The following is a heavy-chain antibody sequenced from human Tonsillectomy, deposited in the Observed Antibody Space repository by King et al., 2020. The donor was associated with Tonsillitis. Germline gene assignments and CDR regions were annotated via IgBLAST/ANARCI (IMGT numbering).Heavy chain of an antibody. CDR2: IRHDGMNK. V-gene: IGHV3-30*02. CDR3: AKDFMVFLSFDDRGLEY. J-gene: IGHJ4*02. Sequence: MHWVRQAPGKGLEWVAFIRHDGMNKSYVDSVKGRFNISRDNSEDTIYLQMNNLRSEDTAAYFCAKDFMVFLSFDDRGLEYWGQGTPVTVSS. D-gene: IGHD2-8*01.